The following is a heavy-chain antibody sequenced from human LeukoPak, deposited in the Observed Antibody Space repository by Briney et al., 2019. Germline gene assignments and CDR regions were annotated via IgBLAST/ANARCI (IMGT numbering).Heavy chain of an antibody. J-gene: IGHJ6*02. CDR2: ISSSGSTI. CDR1: GFTFSSYE. Sequence: GGSLRLSCAASGFTFSSYEMNWVRQAPGKGLEWVSYISSSGSTIYYADSVKGRFTISRDNAKNSLYLQMNSLRAEDTAVYYCARDRGLYGMDVWGQGTTVTVSS. D-gene: IGHD2-15*01. CDR3: ARDRGLYGMDV. V-gene: IGHV3-48*03.